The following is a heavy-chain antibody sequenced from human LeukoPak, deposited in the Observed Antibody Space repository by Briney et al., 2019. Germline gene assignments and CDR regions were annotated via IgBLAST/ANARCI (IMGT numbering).Heavy chain of an antibody. CDR2: IRSKANSYAT. CDR1: GFTFSGSA. J-gene: IGHJ6*03. D-gene: IGHD3-3*01. V-gene: IGHV3-73*01. Sequence: GESLKISRAASGFTFSGSAMHWVRQASGKGLEWVGRIRSKANSYATAYAASVKGRFTISRDDSKNTAYLQMNSLKTEDTAAYYCTRHALTPIFGGEYYYYMDVWGKGTTVTVSS. CDR3: TRHALTPIFGGEYYYYMDV.